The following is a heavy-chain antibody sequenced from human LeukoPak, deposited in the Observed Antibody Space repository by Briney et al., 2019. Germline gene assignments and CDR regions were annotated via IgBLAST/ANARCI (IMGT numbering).Heavy chain of an antibody. D-gene: IGHD3-3*01. V-gene: IGHV3-74*01. Sequence: GGSLRLSCAASGFTFSSYWMHWVRQAPGKGLVWVSRINSDGSYTTCADSVKGRFTISRDNAKNTLYLQMSSLRAEDTAVYYCASGPPFLKYFEYWGQGTLVTVSS. CDR1: GFTFSSYW. CDR3: ASGPPFLKYFEY. J-gene: IGHJ4*02. CDR2: INSDGSYT.